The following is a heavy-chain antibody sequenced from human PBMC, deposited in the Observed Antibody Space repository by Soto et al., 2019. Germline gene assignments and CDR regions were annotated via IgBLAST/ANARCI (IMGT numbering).Heavy chain of an antibody. D-gene: IGHD6-13*01. J-gene: IGHJ4*02. CDR1: GFPFSAEA. CDR3: ARDYSSGWCLGY. V-gene: IGHV3-30-3*01. Sequence: QVQLVESGGGVVQPGNSLRLSCAGSGFPFSAEAMHWVRQAPGKGLEWVAAISYDGNNKNHADSVKGRFTVSRDNSKNSLYLQIYSLRPEDAAVYYFARDYSSGWCLGYWGQGSLVTVSS. CDR2: ISYDGNNK.